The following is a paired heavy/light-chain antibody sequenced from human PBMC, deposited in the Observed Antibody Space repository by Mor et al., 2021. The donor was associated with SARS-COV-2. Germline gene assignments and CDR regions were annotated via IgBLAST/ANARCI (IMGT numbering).Light chain of an antibody. J-gene: IGKJ2*01. Sequence: DVVMTQSPLSLPVTLGQPASISCRSSQSLIHSDGNTYLKWFHQRPGQSPRRLIYKVSNRDSGVPDRFSGSGSGTDFTLKISRVEAEDVGIYYCMQGTHWPGTFGQGTKLEIK. CDR3: MQGTHWPGT. CDR1: QSLIHSDGNTY. CDR2: KVS. V-gene: IGKV2-30*02.
Heavy chain of an antibody. CDR2: IKTKAHGGTT. CDR1: GFTFDNDAR. J-gene: IGHJ6*02. CDR3: TAGDGQGYCGSTSCHYFGLDV. Sequence: EVQLVESGGGLVKPGGSLTLSCAASGFTFDNDARMSWVRQAPGKGLEWVGRIKTKAHGGTTDYAASVKGRFTLSRDDSKNTLYMEMNSLRIEDTAVYYCTAGDGQGYCGSTSCHYFGLDVWGQGTTVTVSS. V-gene: IGHV3-15*01. D-gene: IGHD2-2*01.